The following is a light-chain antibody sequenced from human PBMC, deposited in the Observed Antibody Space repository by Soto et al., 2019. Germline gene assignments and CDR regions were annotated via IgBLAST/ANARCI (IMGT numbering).Light chain of an antibody. J-gene: IGKJ3*01. CDR1: QSLGYSDGNTY. CDR3: MQGTYWPFT. V-gene: IGKV2-30*01. CDR2: KVS. Sequence: DVVMTQSPLSLPVTLGQSASISCTSSQSLGYSDGNTYVNWFQQRPGQPPRRLIYKVSERDSGVPDRFRGSGSGTEFTLTISRVEAEDVGVYFCMQGTYWPFTFGPGTKVDNK.